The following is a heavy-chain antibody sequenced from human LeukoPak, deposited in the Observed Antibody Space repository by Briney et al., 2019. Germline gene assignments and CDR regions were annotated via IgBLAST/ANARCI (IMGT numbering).Heavy chain of an antibody. D-gene: IGHD3-3*02. Sequence: SETLSLTCTVSGGSISSGDYYWSWVRQPPGKGLEWIGYIYYSGSTNYNPSLKSRVTISVDTSKNQFSLKLSSVTAADTAVYYCARHFTDAFDIWGQGTMVTVSS. CDR2: IYYSGST. CDR3: ARHFTDAFDI. J-gene: IGHJ3*02. V-gene: IGHV4-61*08. CDR1: GGSISSGDYY.